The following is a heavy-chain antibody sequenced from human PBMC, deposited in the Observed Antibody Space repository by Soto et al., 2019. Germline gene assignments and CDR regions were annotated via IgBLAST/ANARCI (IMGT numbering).Heavy chain of an antibody. Sequence: SVKVSCNASGGTFSSSAISWVRQAPGQGLEWMGGLNPSFVTPNNPRKCQRRVTFTADESTRTAFLELRSLRSEETAVYYCARGCSSTSCYTEGYYYYGMGVWGQVTTFTVSS. J-gene: IGHJ6*02. CDR1: GGTFSSSA. V-gene: IGHV1-69*13. CDR3: ARGCSSTSCYTEGYYYYGMGV. CDR2: LNPSFVTP. D-gene: IGHD2-2*02.